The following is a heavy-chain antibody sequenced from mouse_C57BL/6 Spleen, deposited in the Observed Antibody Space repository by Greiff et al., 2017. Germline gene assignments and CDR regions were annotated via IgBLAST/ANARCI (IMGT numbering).Heavy chain of an antibody. CDR1: GYSFIGYY. D-gene: IGHD3-2*02. CDR3: ARYEGQRRLFVDD. Sequence: EVQLQQSGPELVKPGASVKISCKASGYSFIGYYMNWVKQSPEKSLEWIGEINPSTGGTTYNQKFKAKATLTVDKSSSTAYMQLKSLTSEDSAVYYCARYEGQRRLFVDDWGQGTTLTVSS. J-gene: IGHJ2*01. V-gene: IGHV1-42*01. CDR2: INPSTGGT.